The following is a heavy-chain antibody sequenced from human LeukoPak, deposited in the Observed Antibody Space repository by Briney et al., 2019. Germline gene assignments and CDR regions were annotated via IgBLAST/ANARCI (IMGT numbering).Heavy chain of an antibody. V-gene: IGHV3-23*01. J-gene: IGHJ6*02. D-gene: IGHD1-26*01. CDR2: RRGNGERT. Sequence: GGSLRLSCAASGFTFDDYGMSWVRQAPGKGLEWVSARRGNGERTYYAASEKGPLTISRDNSKDTLYLQMNSLRADDTAVYYCAKGMGATIVYYYYAMDVWGQGTTVTVSS. CDR1: GFTFDDYG. CDR3: AKGMGATIVYYYYAMDV.